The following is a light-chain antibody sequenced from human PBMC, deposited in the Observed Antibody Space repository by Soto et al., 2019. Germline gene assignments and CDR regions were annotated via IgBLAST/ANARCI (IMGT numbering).Light chain of an antibody. J-gene: IGLJ2*01. V-gene: IGLV2-14*01. CDR2: DVS. Sequence: QSALTQPASVSGSPGQSITISCTGTSSDVGGYNYVSWYQQHPGKAPKLMIYDVSNRPSGVSNRFSGSKSGNTASLTISGLQAEDEDDYYCSSYTCSSTLGVFGGGTKVTVL. CDR1: SSDVGGYNY. CDR3: SSYTCSSTLGV.